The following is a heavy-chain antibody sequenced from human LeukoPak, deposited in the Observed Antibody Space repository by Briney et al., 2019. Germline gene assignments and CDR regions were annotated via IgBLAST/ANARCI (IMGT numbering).Heavy chain of an antibody. CDR1: GGSFSGYY. D-gene: IGHD3-10*01. V-gene: IGHV4-34*01. Sequence: PSETLSLTCADYGGSFSGYYWSWIRQPPGKGLEWIGGINHSGSTNYNPSLKSRVTISVDTSKNQFSLKLSSVTAADTAVYYCARGSPGDGSGSYYPYYFDYWGQGTLVTVSS. CDR2: INHSGST. CDR3: ARGSPGDGSGSYYPYYFDY. J-gene: IGHJ4*02.